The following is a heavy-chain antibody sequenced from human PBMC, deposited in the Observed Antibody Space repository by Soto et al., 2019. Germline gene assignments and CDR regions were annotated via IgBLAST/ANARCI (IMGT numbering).Heavy chain of an antibody. V-gene: IGHV1-3*01. CDR3: ARDLYGYSGYEASFPGWGKRGYYYYYMDV. Sequence: ASVKVSCKASGYTFTSYAMHWVRQAPGQRLEWMGWINAGNGNTKYSQKFQGRVTITRDTSASTAYMELSSLRSEDTAVYYCARDLYGYSGYEASFPGWGKRGYYYYYMDVWGKGTTVTVSS. D-gene: IGHD5-12*01. CDR2: INAGNGNT. J-gene: IGHJ6*03. CDR1: GYTFTSYA.